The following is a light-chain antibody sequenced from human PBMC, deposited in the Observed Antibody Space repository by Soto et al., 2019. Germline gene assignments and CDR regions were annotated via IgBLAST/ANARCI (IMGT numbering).Light chain of an antibody. CDR1: QSISSY. CDR2: AAS. Sequence: DIQMTQSPSSLSASVGDRVTITCRASQSISSYLNWYQQKPGKAPKLLIYAASSLQSGVPSRFSGSGSGTDFTLTIRSLQPEDFATYYCQQSYSTPLKFGQGTKVEIK. CDR3: QQSYSTPLK. V-gene: IGKV1-39*01. J-gene: IGKJ1*01.